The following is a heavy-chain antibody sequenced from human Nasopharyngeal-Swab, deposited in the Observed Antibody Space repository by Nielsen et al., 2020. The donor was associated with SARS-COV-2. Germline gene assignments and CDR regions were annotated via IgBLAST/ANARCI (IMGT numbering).Heavy chain of an antibody. CDR2: IRSKAYGGTT. V-gene: IGHV3-49*04. CDR1: GFTFGDYA. CDR3: TREDFWSGFSRY. Sequence: LKISCTASGFTFGDYAMSWVRQAPGKGLEWVGFIRSKAYGGTTEYAASVKGRFTISRDDSKSIAYLQMNSLKTEDTAVYYCTREDFWSGFSRYWGQGTLVTVSS. J-gene: IGHJ4*02. D-gene: IGHD3-3*01.